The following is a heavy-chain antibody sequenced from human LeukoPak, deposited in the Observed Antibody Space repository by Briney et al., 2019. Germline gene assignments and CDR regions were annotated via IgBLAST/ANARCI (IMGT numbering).Heavy chain of an antibody. D-gene: IGHD2-2*01. J-gene: IGHJ3*02. V-gene: IGHV3-23*01. Sequence: GGSLTLSCAASGFTFSSYAMSWVRQAPGKGLEWVSAISGSGGSTYYADSVKGRFTISRDNSKNTLYLQMNSLRAEDTAVYYCARLKAEPAAIMFAFDIWGQGTMVTIS. CDR2: ISGSGGST. CDR3: ARLKAEPAAIMFAFDI. CDR1: GFTFSSYA.